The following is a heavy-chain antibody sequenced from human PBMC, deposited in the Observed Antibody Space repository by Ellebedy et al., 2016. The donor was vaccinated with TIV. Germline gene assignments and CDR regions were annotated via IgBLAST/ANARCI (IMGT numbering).Heavy chain of an antibody. D-gene: IGHD3-10*01. V-gene: IGHV3-21*01. CDR1: GFTFSSYS. CDR3: ARALWFGESYYFDY. J-gene: IGHJ4*02. CDR2: INYDSFYI. Sequence: GESLKISCTASGFTFSSYSMNWVRQAPGKGLEWVSSINYDSFYIYYVDSVKGRFTISRDNAKNSLYLQMNSLRAEDTAVYYCARALWFGESYYFDYWGQGTLVTVSS.